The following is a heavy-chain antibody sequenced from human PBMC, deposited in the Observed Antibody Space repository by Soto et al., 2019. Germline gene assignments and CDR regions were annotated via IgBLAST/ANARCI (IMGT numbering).Heavy chain of an antibody. CDR3: TKLFVASKYANWCFGL. V-gene: IGHV3-9*01. J-gene: IGHJ2*01. Sequence: EVQLVESGGGLVRPGRSLRLSCAASGLTFDDYSMHWVRQAPGKGLEWVSGVSWRSVKIDYADSVKGRFTISRDNAKNTLYLQTNRLRPEDTASSYCTKLFVASKYANWCFGLWRRGTLVTVSS. CDR1: GLTFDDYS. CDR2: VSWRSVKI. D-gene: IGHD2-21*01.